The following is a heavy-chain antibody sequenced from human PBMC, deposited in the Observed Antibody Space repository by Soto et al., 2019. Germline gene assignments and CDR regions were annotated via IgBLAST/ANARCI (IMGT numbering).Heavy chain of an antibody. D-gene: IGHD5-18*01. CDR2: ISWNSGNI. Sequence: EVQLEESGGALVQPGRSLRLSCAASGFTFDDYAMYWVRQVLGKGLEWVSGISWNSGNIGYADSVKGRCTTSRDNAENSLYLQMNSLRPEDTALYYCVRSKGGYSYGTPFDYWGQGTLVTVSS. CDR3: VRSKGGYSYGTPFDY. CDR1: GFTFDDYA. V-gene: IGHV3-9*01. J-gene: IGHJ4*02.